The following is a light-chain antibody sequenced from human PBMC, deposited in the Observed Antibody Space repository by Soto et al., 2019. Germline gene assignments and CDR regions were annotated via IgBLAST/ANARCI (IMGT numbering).Light chain of an antibody. CDR3: AAWDDSLNGPI. V-gene: IGLV1-44*01. Sequence: QSAMTQPPSASGTPGQRVTVSCAGGSSNIGSNNVNWYQQVPGTAPKLLIYSNNQRPSGVPDRFSGSKSGTSASLAISGLRSEDEADYFCAAWDDSLNGPIFGGGTKLTVL. CDR2: SNN. J-gene: IGLJ2*01. CDR1: SSNIGSNN.